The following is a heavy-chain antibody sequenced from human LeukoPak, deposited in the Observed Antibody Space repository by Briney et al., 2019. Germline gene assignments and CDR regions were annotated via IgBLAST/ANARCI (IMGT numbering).Heavy chain of an antibody. CDR1: GGSFSGYY. CDR3: ARAPPICSSTSCYPTYLDY. D-gene: IGHD2-2*01. J-gene: IGHJ4*02. V-gene: IGHV4-34*01. Sequence: SETLSLTXAVYGGSFSGYYWSWIRQAPGKGLEWIGEINHSGSTNYNPSLKSRVTISVDTSKNQFSLKLSSVTAADTAVYYCARAPPICSSTSCYPTYLDYWGQGTLVTVSS. CDR2: INHSGST.